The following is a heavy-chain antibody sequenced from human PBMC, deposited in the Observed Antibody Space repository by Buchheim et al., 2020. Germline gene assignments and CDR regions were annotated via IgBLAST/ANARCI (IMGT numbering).Heavy chain of an antibody. Sequence: QVQLVESGGGVVQPGRSLRLSCAASGFTFSSYGMHWVRQAPGKGLGWVAVIWYDGSNKYYADSVKGRFTISRDNSKNTLYLEMNSLRAEDTAVYYCARGLAVATRRGHFDYWGQGTL. J-gene: IGHJ4*02. D-gene: IGHD6-19*01. CDR2: IWYDGSNK. V-gene: IGHV3-33*01. CDR3: ARGLAVATRRGHFDY. CDR1: GFTFSSYG.